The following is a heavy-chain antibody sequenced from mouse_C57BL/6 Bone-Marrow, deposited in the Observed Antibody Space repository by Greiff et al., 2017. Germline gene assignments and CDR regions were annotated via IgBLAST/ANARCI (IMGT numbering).Heavy chain of an antibody. CDR1: GYTFTSYG. J-gene: IGHJ2*01. Sequence: VQLQQSGAELARPGASVKLSCKASGYTFTSYGISWVKQRTGQGLEWIGEINPRNGHTYYNEKFKGKATLTVDKSSSTAYMELRSLTSEYSAVYFCAKSWGFDYWGKGTTLTVSS. V-gene: IGHV1-81*01. D-gene: IGHD4-1*01. CDR3: AKSWGFDY. CDR2: INPRNGHT.